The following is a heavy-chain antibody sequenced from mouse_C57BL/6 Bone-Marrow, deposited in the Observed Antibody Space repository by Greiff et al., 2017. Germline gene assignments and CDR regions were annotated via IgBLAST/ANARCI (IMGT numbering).Heavy chain of an antibody. CDR2: IDPETGGT. Sequence: QVQLQQSGAELVRPGASVTLSCKASGYTFTDYEMHWVKQTPVHGLEWIGAIDPETGGTAYNQKFKGKAILTADKSSSTAYMELRSLTSEDSAVYYCTSPNWDNAMDYWGQGTSVTGSS. V-gene: IGHV1-15*01. CDR1: GYTFTDYE. J-gene: IGHJ4*01. D-gene: IGHD4-1*02. CDR3: TSPNWDNAMDY.